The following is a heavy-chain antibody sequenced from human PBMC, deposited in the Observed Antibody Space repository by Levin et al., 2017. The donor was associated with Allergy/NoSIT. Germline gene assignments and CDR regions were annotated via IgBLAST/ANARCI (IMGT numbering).Heavy chain of an antibody. D-gene: IGHD1-26*01. CDR3: IRDSGSRWTLDY. V-gene: IGHV3-74*01. J-gene: IGHJ4*02. Sequence: GESLKISCAASGFTFKTYWMHWVRQAPGEGLVWVSHINADGNSADYADSVKGRFTISRDNAKNSLYLQMNSLRAEDTAVYYCIRDSGSRWTLDYWGQGTVVTVSS. CDR1: GFTFKTYW. CDR2: INADGNSA.